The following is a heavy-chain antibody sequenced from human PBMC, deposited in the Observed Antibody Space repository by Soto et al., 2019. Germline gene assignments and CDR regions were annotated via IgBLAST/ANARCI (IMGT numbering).Heavy chain of an antibody. D-gene: IGHD3-3*01. J-gene: IGHJ5*02. CDR2: IKQDGSEK. Sequence: GGSLRLSCAASGFTFSSYWMSWVRQAPGKGLEWVANIKQDGSEKYYVDSVKGRFTISRDNAKNSLYLQMNSLRAEDKAVYYCARDFASAVSNPVLRFLEWSLNWFDPWGQGTLVTVSS. CDR1: GFTFSSYW. CDR3: ARDFASAVSNPVLRFLEWSLNWFDP. V-gene: IGHV3-7*05.